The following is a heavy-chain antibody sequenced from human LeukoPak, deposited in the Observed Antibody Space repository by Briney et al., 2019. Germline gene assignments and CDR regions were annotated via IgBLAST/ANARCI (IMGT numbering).Heavy chain of an antibody. CDR2: INHSGST. Sequence: SETLSLTCAVYGGSFSGYYWSWIRQPPGKGLEWIGEINHSGSTNYNPSLKSRVTISVDTSKNQFSLKLSSVTAADTAVYYCAREGSWYAYWDYWGQGTLVTVSS. CDR1: GGSFSGYY. J-gene: IGHJ4*02. V-gene: IGHV4-34*01. CDR3: AREGSWYAYWDY. D-gene: IGHD6-13*01.